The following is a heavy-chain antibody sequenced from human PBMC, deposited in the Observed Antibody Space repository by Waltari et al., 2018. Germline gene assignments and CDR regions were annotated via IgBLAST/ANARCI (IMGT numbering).Heavy chain of an antibody. CDR3: TTLDAPWGG. D-gene: IGHD7-27*01. J-gene: IGHJ4*01. V-gene: IGHV3-15*01. CDR2: IKSKSDGATT. CDR1: GFTFTPAW. Sequence: EVQMVESGGGSMKPGDSLRLSCVASGFTFTPAWLTWVRQAPGKGLEGVGRIKSKSDGATTDCAAPVKGRFSISREDSQNMVFLQMNSLRTEDTAVYYCTTLDAPWGGWGHGTLVTVS.